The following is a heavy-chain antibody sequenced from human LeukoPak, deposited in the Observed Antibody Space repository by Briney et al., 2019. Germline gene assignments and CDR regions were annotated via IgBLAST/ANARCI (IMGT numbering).Heavy chain of an antibody. J-gene: IGHJ5*02. V-gene: IGHV4-39*01. CDR3: ARGDLKSDWFDP. Sequence: PSETLSLTCTVSGGSISSSSYYWGWIRQPPGKGLEWIGSIYYSGSTYYNPSLKSRVTISVDTSKNQFSLKLSSVTAADTAVYYCARGDLKSDWFDPWGQGTLVTVSS. D-gene: IGHD3-10*01. CDR2: IYYSGST. CDR1: GGSISSSSYY.